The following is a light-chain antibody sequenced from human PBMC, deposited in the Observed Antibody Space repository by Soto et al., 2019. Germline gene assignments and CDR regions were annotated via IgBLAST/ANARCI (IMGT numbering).Light chain of an antibody. CDR1: SRDVGGYHC. CDR2: DVS. J-gene: IGLJ2*01. CDR3: SSYTSSSTLVI. Sequence: QSALTQPDSVSGSPGQSITISCTGTSRDVGGYHCVSWYQQHPGKAPKLMIYDVSNRPSGVSDRFSGSKSGNTASLTISGLQAEDEADYYCSSYTSSSTLVIFGGGTKLTVL. V-gene: IGLV2-14*01.